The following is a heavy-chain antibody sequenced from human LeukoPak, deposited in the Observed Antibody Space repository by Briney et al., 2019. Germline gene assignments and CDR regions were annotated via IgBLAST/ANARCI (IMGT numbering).Heavy chain of an antibody. CDR2: IHHSGSN. J-gene: IGHJ4*02. CDR1: GGSFSGYH. Sequence: SETLSLTCAVYGGSFSGYHWNWIRQPPGKGLEWIGEIHHSGSNNYNPSLKSRVTISIDTSKNQFSLKLSSVTAADTAVYYCARSVRGYSSGWPFDYWGQGTLVTVSS. D-gene: IGHD6-19*01. CDR3: ARSVRGYSSGWPFDY. V-gene: IGHV4-34*01.